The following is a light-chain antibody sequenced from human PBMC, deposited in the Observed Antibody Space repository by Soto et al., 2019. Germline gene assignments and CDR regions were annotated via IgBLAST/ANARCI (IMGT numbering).Light chain of an antibody. CDR3: QQYHNWPPQYT. V-gene: IGKV3-15*01. CDR2: GAS. CDR1: QTVASN. J-gene: IGKJ2*01. Sequence: EIVMTQSPASLSVSPGDGATLSCRASQTVASNVAWYQQKPGQGPRLLIHGASTRAAGVPARFSGSGYLTDFTLTISSLQSEDFAVYYCQQYHNWPPQYTFGQETKLQIK.